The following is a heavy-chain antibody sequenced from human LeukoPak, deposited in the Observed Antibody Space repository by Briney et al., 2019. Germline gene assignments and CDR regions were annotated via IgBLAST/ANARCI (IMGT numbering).Heavy chain of an antibody. Sequence: SVKVSCKASGGTFSSYAISWVRQAPGQGLEWMGGIIPIFGTANYAQKFQGRVTITADESTSTAYMELSSLRSEDTAVYYCASRGSYSKGFDYWGQGTLVTVSS. CDR3: ASRGSYSKGFDY. D-gene: IGHD1-26*01. CDR1: GGTFSSYA. J-gene: IGHJ4*02. V-gene: IGHV1-69*13. CDR2: IIPIFGTA.